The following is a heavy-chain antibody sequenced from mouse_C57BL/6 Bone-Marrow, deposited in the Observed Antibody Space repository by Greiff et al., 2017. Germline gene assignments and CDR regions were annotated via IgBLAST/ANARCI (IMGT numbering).Heavy chain of an antibody. Sequence: EVQLQESGPVLVKPGASVKMSCKASGYTFTDYYMNWVKQSHGKSLEWIGVINPYNGGTSYNQKFKGKATLTVDKSSSTAYMELNSLTSEDSAVYYCARRFYAGFAYWGQGTLVTVSA. CDR1: GYTFTDYY. CDR3: ARRFYAGFAY. D-gene: IGHD1-1*01. J-gene: IGHJ3*01. CDR2: INPYNGGT. V-gene: IGHV1-19*01.